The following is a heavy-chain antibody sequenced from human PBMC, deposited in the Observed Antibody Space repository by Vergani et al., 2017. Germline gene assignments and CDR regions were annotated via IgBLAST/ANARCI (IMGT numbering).Heavy chain of an antibody. D-gene: IGHD2-2*01. CDR3: ARGGYCSSTSCSTYSWFDP. V-gene: IGHV4-4*07. Sequence: QVQLQESGPGLVKPSETLSLTCTVSGSSISSYYWSWIRQPAGKGLEWIGRIYTSGSTNYNPSLKSRVTMSVDTSKNQFSLKLSSVTAADTAVYYCARGGYCSSTSCSTYSWFDPWGQGTLVTVSS. CDR1: GSSISSYY. CDR2: IYTSGST. J-gene: IGHJ5*02.